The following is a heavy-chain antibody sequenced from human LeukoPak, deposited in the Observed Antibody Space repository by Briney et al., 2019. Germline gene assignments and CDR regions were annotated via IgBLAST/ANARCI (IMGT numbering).Heavy chain of an antibody. D-gene: IGHD2-8*01. CDR1: GGSFSSSSYY. Sequence: SETLSLTCTISGGSFSSSSYYWGWIRQPPGKGLEWIGSLYYSGSTYYNPSLKSRVTISVDTSKNQFSLKLSSVTAADTAVYYCARVSRGVDAFDIWGQGTMVTVSS. J-gene: IGHJ3*02. CDR2: LYYSGST. CDR3: ARVSRGVDAFDI. V-gene: IGHV4-39*01.